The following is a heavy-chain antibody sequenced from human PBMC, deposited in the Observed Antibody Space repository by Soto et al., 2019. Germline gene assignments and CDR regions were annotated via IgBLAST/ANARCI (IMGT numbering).Heavy chain of an antibody. V-gene: IGHV1-18*01. CDR3: ARLGFDFDTLSPYYNVHHYYGVDV. CDR2: ISAYNGNT. CDR1: GYTLSTYG. D-gene: IGHD3-9*01. Sequence: GASVKVSCKASGYTLSTYGISWVRQAPGQGLEWMGWISAYNGNTNYAQKLQGRVTMTTDTSTSTAYMELRSLRSDDTAMYYCARLGFDFDTLSPYYNVHHYYGVDVWGQGTTVTVSS. J-gene: IGHJ6*02.